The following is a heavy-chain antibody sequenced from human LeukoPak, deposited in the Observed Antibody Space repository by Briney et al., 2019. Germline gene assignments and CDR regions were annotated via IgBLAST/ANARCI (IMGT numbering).Heavy chain of an antibody. CDR2: ISSSGTYV. CDR1: GFTFSSYS. Sequence: GGSRRLSCAASGFTFSSYSMNWVRQAPGKGLEWVSSISSSGTYVYYADSVKGRFTISRDNAKNSLSLQMNSLRADDAAVYYCARASSKQLAGYLPDGFDIWGQGTMVTVSS. J-gene: IGHJ3*02. D-gene: IGHD3-9*01. V-gene: IGHV3-21*01. CDR3: ARASSKQLAGYLPDGFDI.